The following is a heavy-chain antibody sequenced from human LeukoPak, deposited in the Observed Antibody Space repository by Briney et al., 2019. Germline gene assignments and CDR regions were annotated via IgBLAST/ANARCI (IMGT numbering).Heavy chain of an antibody. D-gene: IGHD1-14*01. CDR3: ARGITGTTVDY. Sequence: PSETLSLTXTVSGGSISSYYWSWIRQPPGTGLEWIGYIYYSGSTNYNPSLKRRVTISVDTSKNQFSLKLSSVTAADTAVYYCARGITGTTVDYWGQGTLVTVSS. V-gene: IGHV4-59*01. J-gene: IGHJ4*02. CDR1: GGSISSYY. CDR2: IYYSGST.